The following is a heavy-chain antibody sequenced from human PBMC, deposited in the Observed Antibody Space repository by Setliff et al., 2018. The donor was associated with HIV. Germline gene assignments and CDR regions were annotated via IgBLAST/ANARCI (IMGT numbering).Heavy chain of an antibody. J-gene: IGHJ6*03. CDR3: ARDRSNWNYGKNYMDV. Sequence: KTSETLSLTCAVYGGSVSGYYWSWIRQPPGKGLEWIGEINHSGSTNYNPSLKSRVTISVDTSKNQFSLKLSSVTAADTAVYYCARDRSNWNYGKNYMDVWGKGTTGTVSS. CDR2: INHSGST. CDR1: GGSVSGYY. D-gene: IGHD1-7*01. V-gene: IGHV4-34*01.